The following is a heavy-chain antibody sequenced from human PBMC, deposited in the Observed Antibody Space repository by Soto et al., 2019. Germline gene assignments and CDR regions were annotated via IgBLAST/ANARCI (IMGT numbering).Heavy chain of an antibody. CDR2: IYYSGST. J-gene: IGHJ4*02. V-gene: IGHV4-31*03. D-gene: IGHD6-13*01. CDR3: ARGTRLAAAGTDY. CDR1: GGSISSGGYY. Sequence: QVQLQESGPGLVKPSQTLSLTCTVSGGSISSGGYYWSWIRQHPGKGLEWTGYIYYSGSTYYNPSLKRRVTISVDTSKNQFSLKLSSVTAAGTAVYYCARGTRLAAAGTDYWGQGTLVTVSS.